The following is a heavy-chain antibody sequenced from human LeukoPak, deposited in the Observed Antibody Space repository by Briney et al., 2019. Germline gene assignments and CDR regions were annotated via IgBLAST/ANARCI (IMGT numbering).Heavy chain of an antibody. D-gene: IGHD3-22*01. CDR2: ISAYNGNT. CDR3: ARSGAYYYDSSGYYAVGY. CDR1: GYTFTSYG. V-gene: IGHV1-18*01. J-gene: IGHJ4*02. Sequence: ASVEVSCKASGYTFTSYGISWVRQAPGQGLEWMGWISAYNGNTNYAQKLQGRVTMTTDTSTSTAYMELRSLGSDDTAVYYCARSGAYYYDSSGYYAVGYWGQGTLVTVSS.